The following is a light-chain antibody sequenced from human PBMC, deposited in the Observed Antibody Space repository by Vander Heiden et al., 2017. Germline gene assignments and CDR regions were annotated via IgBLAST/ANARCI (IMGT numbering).Light chain of an antibody. J-gene: IGLJ2*01. V-gene: IGLV1-40*01. Sequence: SVLTRPPSVSGAPGQWVPISCTGSSCNIGAGYHVHWYQQFPETAPKLRSHGNTNRPAGVPDRFSGSKAGTSAFLAITGLQAEDEADYYCQSYDSSVIFGGGTKLTVL. CDR1: SCNIGAGYH. CDR3: QSYDSSVI. CDR2: GNT.